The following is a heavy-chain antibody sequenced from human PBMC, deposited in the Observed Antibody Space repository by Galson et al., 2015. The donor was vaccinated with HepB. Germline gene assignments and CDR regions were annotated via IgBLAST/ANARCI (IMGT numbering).Heavy chain of an antibody. CDR2: ISYDGTKK. Sequence: LRLSCAASGFPFSTYPLYWVRQAPGKGLEWVAIISYDGTKKYHTESVKGRFTISRDNSKNTLYLQMNSLRAEDTAVYYCAILGYCSSTSCSEFDYWGQGILVTVSS. D-gene: IGHD2-2*01. CDR1: GFPFSTYP. V-gene: IGHV3-30-3*01. CDR3: AILGYCSSTSCSEFDY. J-gene: IGHJ4*02.